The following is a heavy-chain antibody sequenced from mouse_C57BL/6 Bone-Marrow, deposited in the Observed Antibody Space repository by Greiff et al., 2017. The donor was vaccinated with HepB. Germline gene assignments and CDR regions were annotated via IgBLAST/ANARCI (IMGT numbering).Heavy chain of an antibody. CDR3: ARKVPDGYYSYGYYDV. CDR1: GYTFTDHT. Sequence: VKLQQSDAELVKPGASVKISCKVSGYTFTDHTIHWMKQRPEQGLEWIGYIYPRDGSTKYNEKFKGKATLTADKSSSTAYMQLNSLTSEDSAVYFCARKVPDGYYSYGYYDVWGTGTTVTVSS. V-gene: IGHV1-78*01. CDR2: IYPRDGST. D-gene: IGHD2-3*01. J-gene: IGHJ1*03.